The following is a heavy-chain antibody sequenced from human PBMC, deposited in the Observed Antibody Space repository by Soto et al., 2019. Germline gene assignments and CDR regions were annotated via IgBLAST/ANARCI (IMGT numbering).Heavy chain of an antibody. CDR1: GGSISSSSYY. J-gene: IGHJ5*02. V-gene: IGHV4-39*01. D-gene: IGHD3-22*01. CDR2: IYYSGST. CDR3: ARLAVEDYYYDSSGYYLNWFDP. Sequence: SETLSLTCTVSGGSISSSSYYWGWIRQPPGKGLEWIGSIYYSGSTYYNPSLKSRVTISVDTSKNQFSLKLSSVTAADTAVYYCARLAVEDYYYDSSGYYLNWFDPWGQGTLVTVSS.